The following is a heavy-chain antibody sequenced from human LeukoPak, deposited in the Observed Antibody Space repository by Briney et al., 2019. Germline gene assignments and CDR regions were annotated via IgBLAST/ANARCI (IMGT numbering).Heavy chain of an antibody. J-gene: IGHJ4*02. V-gene: IGHV1-18*01. D-gene: IGHD6-13*01. CDR3: ARGGRDSSSWYTDY. CDR1: GYTFISYG. CDR2: ISAYNGNT. Sequence: ASVKVSCKASGYTFISYGFTWVRPAPGQGLEWMGWISAYNGNTNYAQKLQGRVTLTTDTSTTTAYMELRSLRSDDTAVYYCARGGRDSSSWYTDYWGQGTLVTVSS.